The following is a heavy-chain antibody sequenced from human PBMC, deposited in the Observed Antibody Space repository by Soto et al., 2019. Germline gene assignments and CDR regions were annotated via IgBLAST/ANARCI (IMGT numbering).Heavy chain of an antibody. CDR3: ARAGYCGPGCYYYFDY. D-gene: IGHD2-21*02. CDR1: GFTFTRYS. V-gene: IGHV3-21*01. CDR2: ISSTTNYI. J-gene: IGHJ4*02. Sequence: PGGSLRLSCAASGFTFTRYSMNWVRQAPGKGLEWVSSISSTTNYIYYADSMKGRFTVSRDNAKNSLYLQMNSLRVEDTSVYYCARAGYCGPGCYYYFDYWGQGTLVTVSS.